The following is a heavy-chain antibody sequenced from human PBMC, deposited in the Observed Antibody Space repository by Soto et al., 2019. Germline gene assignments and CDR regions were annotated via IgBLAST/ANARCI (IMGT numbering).Heavy chain of an antibody. D-gene: IGHD4-17*01. Sequence: QVQLVESGRGVVQPGRSLRLSCAASGFTFSSYGMHWVRQAPGKGLEWVAVISYDGSNKYYADSVKGRFTISRDNSKNTLYLQMNSLRAEDTAVYYCAKGGPPTVTTPVDYWGQGTLVTVSS. V-gene: IGHV3-30*18. CDR3: AKGGPPTVTTPVDY. CDR2: ISYDGSNK. CDR1: GFTFSSYG. J-gene: IGHJ4*02.